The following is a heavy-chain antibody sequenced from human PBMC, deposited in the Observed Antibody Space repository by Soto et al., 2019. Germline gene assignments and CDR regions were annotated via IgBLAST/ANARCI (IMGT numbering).Heavy chain of an antibody. CDR3: VSDRGYGHASVPYS. J-gene: IGHJ4*02. D-gene: IGHD5-18*01. V-gene: IGHV3-30*03. Sequence: QAQLVESGGGVVQPGRSLRLSCAASGFAFSSYGMHWVRQAPGTGLEWVAVISYDGSSQHYADYVKGRFTISRDNSKNMVLMQMSSVRAEDTAVYYCVSDRGYGHASVPYSWGQGTLVSVSS. CDR2: ISYDGSSQ. CDR1: GFAFSSYG.